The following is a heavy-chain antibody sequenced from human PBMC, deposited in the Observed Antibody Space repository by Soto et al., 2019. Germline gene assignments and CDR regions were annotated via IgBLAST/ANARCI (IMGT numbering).Heavy chain of an antibody. V-gene: IGHV1-69*13. J-gene: IGHJ4*02. CDR2: IIPIFGTA. Sequence: ASVKVSCKASGGTFSSYAISWVRQAPGQGLEWMGGIIPIFGTANYAQKFQGGVTITADESTSTAYMELSSLRSEDTAVYYCARVVAGIAAADDYWGQGTLVPVSS. CDR1: GGTFSSYA. CDR3: ARVVAGIAAADDY. D-gene: IGHD6-13*01.